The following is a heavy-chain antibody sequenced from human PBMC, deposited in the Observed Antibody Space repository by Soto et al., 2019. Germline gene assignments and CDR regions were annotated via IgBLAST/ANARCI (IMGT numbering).Heavy chain of an antibody. J-gene: IGHJ5*02. CDR3: ARSVDP. CDR1: GGSLSSGGYY. CDR2: IFYSGTT. Sequence: NPSLTCTVSGGSLSSGGYYWSWIRQHPGKGLEWIGYIFYSGTTYYNPSLKSRVTISVDTSKNQFSLKLNSVTAADTAVYYCARSVDPWGQGTLVTVSS. V-gene: IGHV4-31*03.